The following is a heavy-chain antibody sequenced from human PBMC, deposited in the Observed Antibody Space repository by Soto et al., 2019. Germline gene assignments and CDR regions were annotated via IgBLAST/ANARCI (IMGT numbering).Heavy chain of an antibody. CDR2: LLRPGRST. CDR3: AKDAIANDGIWLMDS. J-gene: IGHJ5*02. D-gene: IGHD3-16*01. Sequence: VGSLRLSCAASGFMFSDYAMTWARQAPGKELEWVSGLLRPGRSTYYADSVKGRFTISGDTSANTVYLHMDSLRAEDTVVYYCAKDAIANDGIWLMDSWGQGTVVTVSS. CDR1: GFMFSDYA. V-gene: IGHV3-23*01.